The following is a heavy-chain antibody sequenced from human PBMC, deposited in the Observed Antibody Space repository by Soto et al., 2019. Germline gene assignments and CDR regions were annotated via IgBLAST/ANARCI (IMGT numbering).Heavy chain of an antibody. CDR3: ARSRDGYSFYFYYGMDG. Sequence: PWGSLRLSCSASGFIFTSYGMHWFRQAPGKGLEWMALILHDGSAEYYADSVKGRFTISRDNSKNTLYLQMNSLTAEDTAVYYCARSRDGYSFYFYYGMDGWGQGTTVTVSS. V-gene: IGHV3-30*03. J-gene: IGHJ6*02. CDR1: GFIFTSYG. D-gene: IGHD4-4*01. CDR2: ILHDGSAE.